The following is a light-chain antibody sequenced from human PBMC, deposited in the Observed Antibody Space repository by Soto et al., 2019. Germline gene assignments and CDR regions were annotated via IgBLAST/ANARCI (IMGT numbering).Light chain of an antibody. CDR2: SNN. Sequence: QSVLTQPPSASGTPGQRVTISCSGSSSNIGSNTVNWYQQLQGTAPTLLIYSNNQRPSGVPDRFSGSKSGTSASLAISGLQSEDEADYYCAAWDDSLNGRWVFGGGTQLTVL. CDR1: SSNIGSNT. CDR3: AAWDDSLNGRWV. J-gene: IGLJ3*02. V-gene: IGLV1-44*01.